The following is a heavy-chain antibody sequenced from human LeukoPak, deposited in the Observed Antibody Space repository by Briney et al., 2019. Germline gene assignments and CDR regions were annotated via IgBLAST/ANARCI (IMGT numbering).Heavy chain of an antibody. CDR2: IYYSGNT. CDR3: ARSDGYGLVGI. CDR1: GVSISSSNSY. J-gene: IGHJ3*02. D-gene: IGHD3-10*01. Sequence: SETLSLTCTVSGVSISSSNSYWGWIRQPPGKGLEWIGSIYYSGNTYYNASLKSQVSISIDTSKNQFSLRLTSVTAADTAVYYCARSDGYGLVGIWGQGTMVTVSS. V-gene: IGHV4-39*01.